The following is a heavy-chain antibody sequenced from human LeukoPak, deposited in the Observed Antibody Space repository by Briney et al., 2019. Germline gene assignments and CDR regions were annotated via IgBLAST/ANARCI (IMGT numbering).Heavy chain of an antibody. CDR1: GFLFSRYG. CDR2: INSDGGTT. J-gene: IGHJ4*02. D-gene: IGHD3-16*01. Sequence: GRSLRLSCAASGFLFSRYGMHWVRQAPGKGLEWVSRINSDGGTTTYADSVKGRFTISRDNAKNTVYLQMNSLRAEDTAVYYCTRGGVDYWGQGTLVTVSS. V-gene: IGHV3-74*01. CDR3: TRGGVDY.